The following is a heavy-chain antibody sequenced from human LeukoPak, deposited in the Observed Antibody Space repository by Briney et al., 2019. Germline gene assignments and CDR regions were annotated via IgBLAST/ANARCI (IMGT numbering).Heavy chain of an antibody. CDR3: ATWYCSGASCYSPYFDY. CDR1: GYTLTELS. CDR2: FDPEDGET. J-gene: IGHJ4*02. Sequence: GASVKVSCKVSGYTLTELSMHWVRQAPGKGLEWMGGFDPEDGETIYAQKFQGRVTMTEDTSTDTAYMELSGLRSEDTAVYYCATWYCSGASCYSPYFDYWGQGTLVTVSS. V-gene: IGHV1-24*01. D-gene: IGHD2-15*01.